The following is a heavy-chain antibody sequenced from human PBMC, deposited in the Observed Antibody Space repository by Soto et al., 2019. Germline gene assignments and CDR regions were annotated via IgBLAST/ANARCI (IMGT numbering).Heavy chain of an antibody. CDR2: IYYSGST. CDR3: ARLTPGYSSGWFIDY. Sequence: QVQLQESGPELVKPSQTLSLTCTVSGGSISSGDYYWSWIRQPPEKGLEWIGYIYYSGSTYYNPSLKSRVTISVDTSKNQFSLKLSSVTAADTAVYYCARLTPGYSSGWFIDYWGQGTLVTVSS. CDR1: GGSISSGDYY. V-gene: IGHV4-30-4*01. D-gene: IGHD6-19*01. J-gene: IGHJ4*02.